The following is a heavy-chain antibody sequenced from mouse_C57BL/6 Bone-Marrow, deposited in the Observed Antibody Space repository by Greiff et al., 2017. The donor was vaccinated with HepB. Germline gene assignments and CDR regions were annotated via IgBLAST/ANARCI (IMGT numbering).Heavy chain of an antibody. D-gene: IGHD2-2*01. CDR3: ARNDDGYDEDYAMDY. CDR1: GFSLTSYG. CDR2: RWSGGST. V-gene: IGHV2-2*01. Sequence: VKLMESGPGLVQPSQSLSITCTVSGFSLTSYGVHWVRQSPGTGLEWLGVRWSGGSTDYNAAFISRLSISKDNSKSQVFFKMNSLQADDTAIYYCARNDDGYDEDYAMDYWGQGTSVTVSS. J-gene: IGHJ4*01.